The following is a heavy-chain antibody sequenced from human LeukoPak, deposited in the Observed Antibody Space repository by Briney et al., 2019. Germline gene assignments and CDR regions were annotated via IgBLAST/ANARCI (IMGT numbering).Heavy chain of an antibody. V-gene: IGHV1-18*01. CDR1: GYTFTSYG. CDR2: LCAYNGNT. CDR3: ARDYDILTGYNPFDY. D-gene: IGHD3-9*01. Sequence: ASVKVSCKASGYTFTSYGISWERQAPGPGLGRMGWLCAYNGNTNYAQKLQGRVTMTTDTSTSTAYMELRSLRSDDTAMYYYARDYDILTGYNPFDYCGQGTLVTVSS. J-gene: IGHJ4*02.